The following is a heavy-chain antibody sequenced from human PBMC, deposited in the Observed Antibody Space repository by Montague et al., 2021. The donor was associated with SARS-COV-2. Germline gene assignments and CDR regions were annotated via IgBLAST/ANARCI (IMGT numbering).Heavy chain of an antibody. D-gene: IGHD4-23*01. Sequence: SLRLSCAASGFTFSSYSMNWVRQAPGKGLEWVSSISSSGSYIYYADSVKGRFTISRDNAKNSLYLQMNSLRAEDTAVYYCAWTSLRWGLPDSFDNWGQGTMVTVSS. CDR3: AWTSLRWGLPDSFDN. V-gene: IGHV3-21*01. J-gene: IGHJ3*02. CDR2: ISSSGSYI. CDR1: GFTFSSYS.